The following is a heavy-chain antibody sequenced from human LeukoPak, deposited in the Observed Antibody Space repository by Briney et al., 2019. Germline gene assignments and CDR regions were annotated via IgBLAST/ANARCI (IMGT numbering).Heavy chain of an antibody. Sequence: GGSLGLSCTASRFTFSSSWMTWVRQAPGKGLEWVANINLDGSTKNFVDSVKGRFTISRDNAKNSLYLQMDSLRAEDTAVYYCARDSAYNAFDSWGRGTMVSVSS. J-gene: IGHJ3*02. V-gene: IGHV3-7*01. D-gene: IGHD2-21*01. CDR1: RFTFSSSW. CDR2: INLDGSTK. CDR3: ARDSAYNAFDS.